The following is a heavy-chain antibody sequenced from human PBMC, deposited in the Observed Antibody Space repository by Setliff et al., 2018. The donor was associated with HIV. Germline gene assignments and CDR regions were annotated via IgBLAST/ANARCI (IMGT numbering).Heavy chain of an antibody. CDR3: ARVVVINRVPFHHDL. Sequence: ASVKVSCKTSGYMFIAYGMSWVRRAPGQGLEWMGWIGPYNGRTEYAQEFQGRVTLTTVTSTSTAYMELRSLRSDDTAVYYCARVVVINRVPFHHDLWGQGTLVTVSS. CDR2: IGPYNGRT. V-gene: IGHV1-18*01. D-gene: IGHD2-21*01. J-gene: IGHJ5*02. CDR1: GYMFIAYG.